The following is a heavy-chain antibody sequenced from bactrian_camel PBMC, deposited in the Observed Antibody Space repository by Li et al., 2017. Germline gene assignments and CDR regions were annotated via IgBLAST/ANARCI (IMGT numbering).Heavy chain of an antibody. CDR2: IESDGCT. J-gene: IGHJ4*01. CDR1: GDTIGRYC. D-gene: IGHD1*01. Sequence: HVQLVESGGGSVQVGGSLTLSCVASGDTIGRYCMGWFRQIPDREREGVAGIESDGCTSYADSVKGRFTISKDRAKNTLYLQMNNLKPEDTAMHHCAAAYPYDKHHTVIPIGTRIPGFGHWGQGTQVTVS. V-gene: IGHV3S55*01. CDR3: AAAYPYDKHHTVIPIGTRIPGFGH.